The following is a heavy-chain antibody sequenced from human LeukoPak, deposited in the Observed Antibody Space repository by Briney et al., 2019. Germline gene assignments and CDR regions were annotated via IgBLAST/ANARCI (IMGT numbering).Heavy chain of an antibody. CDR1: GYTFTGYY. CDR2: INPNSGGT. Sequence: ASVTVSCTASGYTFTGYYMHWVRQAPGQGLEWMGWINPNSGGTNYAQKFQGRVTMTRDTSISTAYMELSRLRSDDTAVYYCARDGIAVAGIGVYYYGMDVWGQGTTVTVSS. CDR3: ARDGIAVAGIGVYYYGMDV. J-gene: IGHJ6*02. D-gene: IGHD6-19*01. V-gene: IGHV1-2*02.